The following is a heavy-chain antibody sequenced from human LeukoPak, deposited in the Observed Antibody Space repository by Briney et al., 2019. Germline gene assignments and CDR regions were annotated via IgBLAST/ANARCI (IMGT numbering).Heavy chain of an antibody. J-gene: IGHJ4*02. D-gene: IGHD6-19*01. CDR1: GFTFSSYE. V-gene: IGHV3-23*01. CDR2: ISGSGGST. Sequence: GGSLRLSCAASGFTFSSYEMNWVRQAPGKGLEWVSAISGSGGSTYYADSVKGRFTISRDNSKNTLYLQMNSLRAEDTAVYYCAKEEQWLVPGPFDYWGQGTLVTVSP. CDR3: AKEEQWLVPGPFDY.